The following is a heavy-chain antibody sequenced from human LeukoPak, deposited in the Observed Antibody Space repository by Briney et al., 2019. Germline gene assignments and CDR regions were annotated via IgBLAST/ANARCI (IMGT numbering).Heavy chain of an antibody. CDR2: INHSGST. CDR3: ARGSSLGY. J-gene: IGHJ4*02. V-gene: IGHV4-34*01. CDR1: GGSFSGYY. D-gene: IGHD6-6*01. Sequence: SETLSLTCAVYGGSFSGYYWSWIRQPPGKGLEWIGEINHSGSTNYNPSLESRVTISVDTSKNQFSLKLSSVTAADTAVYYCARGSSLGYWGQGTLVTVSS.